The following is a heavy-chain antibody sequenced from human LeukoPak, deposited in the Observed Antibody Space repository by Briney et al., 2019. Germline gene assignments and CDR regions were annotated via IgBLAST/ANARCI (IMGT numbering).Heavy chain of an antibody. CDR3: ARSRRSGGKYYDFWSGYPEHYYFDY. CDR2: IYTSGST. CDR1: GGSISSGSYY. V-gene: IGHV4-61*02. Sequence: SETLSLTCTVSGGSISSGSYYWSWIRQPAGKGLEWIGRIYTSGSTNDNPSLKSRVTISVDTSKNQFSLKLSSVTAADTAVYYCARSRRSGGKYYDFWSGYPEHYYFDYWGQGTLVTVSS. D-gene: IGHD3-3*01. J-gene: IGHJ4*02.